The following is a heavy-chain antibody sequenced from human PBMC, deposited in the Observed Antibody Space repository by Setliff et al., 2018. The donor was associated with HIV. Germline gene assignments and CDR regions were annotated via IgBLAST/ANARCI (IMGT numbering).Heavy chain of an antibody. CDR3: ARYNFRRGYWDYFDY. D-gene: IGHD3-3*01. J-gene: IGHJ4*02. V-gene: IGHV2-26*01. Sequence: SGPTLVNPTETLTLTCTVSGFSLSNTRMGVSWIRQPPGKALEWLAHIFPNDEKSYSASLKSRLTISEDTSKSQVVLTMTNMDPLDTATYSCARYNFRRGYWDYFDYWGQGTQVTVSS. CDR2: IFPNDEK. CDR1: GFSLSNTRMG.